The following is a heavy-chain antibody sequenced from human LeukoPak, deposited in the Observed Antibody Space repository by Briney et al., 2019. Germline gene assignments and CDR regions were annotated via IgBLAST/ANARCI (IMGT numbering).Heavy chain of an antibody. J-gene: IGHJ4*02. V-gene: IGHV1-2*02. CDR3: AREAVDTAMAGGFDY. CDR2: INPNSGGT. CDR1: GYTFTSYG. Sequence: ASVKVSCKASGYTFTSYGISWVRQAPGQGLEWMGWINPNSGGTNYAQKFQGRVTMTRDTSISTAYMELSRLRSDDTAVYYCAREAVDTAMAGGFDYWGQGTLVTVSS. D-gene: IGHD5-18*01.